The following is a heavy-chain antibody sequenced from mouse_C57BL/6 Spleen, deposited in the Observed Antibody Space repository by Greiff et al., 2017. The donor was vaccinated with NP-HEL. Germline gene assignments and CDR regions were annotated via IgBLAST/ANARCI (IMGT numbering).Heavy chain of an antibody. CDR1: GLTFSDYG. J-gene: IGHJ2*01. V-gene: IGHV5-17*01. D-gene: IGHD1-1*02. CDR2: ISSGSSTI. CDR3: RVGGY. Sequence: EVQLVESGGGLVKPGGSLKLSCAASGLTFSDYGMHWVRQAPEKGLAWVAYISSGSSTIYYADTVKGRFTISRDNAKNTLFLQMTSLRSEDTAMYYCRVGGYWGQGTTLTVSS.